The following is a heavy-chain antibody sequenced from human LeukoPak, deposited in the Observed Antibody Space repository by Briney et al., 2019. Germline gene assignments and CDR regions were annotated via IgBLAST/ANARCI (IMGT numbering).Heavy chain of an antibody. D-gene: IGHD3-22*01. J-gene: IGHJ6*02. CDR3: AGDSYDSSGYYLFWYYYGMDV. Sequence: GASVKVSCKASGYTFTSYGISWVRQAPGQGLEWMGWISAYNGNTNYAQKLQGRVTMTTDTSTSTAYMELRSLRSDDTAVYYCAGDSYDSSGYYLFWYYYGMDVWGQGTTVTVSS. V-gene: IGHV1-18*01. CDR1: GYTFTSYG. CDR2: ISAYNGNT.